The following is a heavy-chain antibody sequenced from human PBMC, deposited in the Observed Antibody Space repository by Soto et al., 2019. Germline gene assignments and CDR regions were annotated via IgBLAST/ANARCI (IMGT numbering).Heavy chain of an antibody. J-gene: IGHJ4*02. Sequence: QVQLQESGPGLVKPSQTLSLTCTVSGGSISSGGYYWSWIRQHPGKGLEWIGYIYYSGSTYYNPSLKGRVTIAVDTSKNQFSLKLSSGTAADTAVYYCARGEQQLVKFGYWGQGTLVTVSS. CDR1: GGSISSGGYY. V-gene: IGHV4-31*03. CDR2: IYYSGST. D-gene: IGHD6-13*01. CDR3: ARGEQQLVKFGY.